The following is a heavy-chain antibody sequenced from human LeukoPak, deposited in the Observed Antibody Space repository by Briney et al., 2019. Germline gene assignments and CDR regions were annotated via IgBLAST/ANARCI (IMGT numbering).Heavy chain of an antibody. Sequence: GGSLRLSCAASGFTFSSYSMNWVRQAPGKGLEWVSVLYSGGATYYADSVKGRFTISRDNSKNIVFLQMNDLRTEDTAFYYCTRDSANCHFAYWGQGALVTVSS. CDR1: GFTFSSYS. CDR3: TRDSANCHFAY. V-gene: IGHV3-66*01. CDR2: LYSGGAT. D-gene: IGHD1-1*01. J-gene: IGHJ4*02.